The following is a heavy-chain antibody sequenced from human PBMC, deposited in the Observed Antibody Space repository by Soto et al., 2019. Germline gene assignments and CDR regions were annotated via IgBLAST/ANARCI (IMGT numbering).Heavy chain of an antibody. CDR3: EREKKSIAVPRGAFDI. CDR2: IWYDGSNK. J-gene: IGHJ3*02. Sequence: QVQLVESGGGVVQPGRSLRLSCAASGFTFSSYGMHWVRQAPGKGLEWVAVIWYDGSNKYYADSVKGRFTISRDNSKNTLYLQMNSLRADGTAVYYIEREKKSIAVPRGAFDIWGQGTMVTVYS. CDR1: GFTFSSYG. D-gene: IGHD6-19*01. V-gene: IGHV3-33*01.